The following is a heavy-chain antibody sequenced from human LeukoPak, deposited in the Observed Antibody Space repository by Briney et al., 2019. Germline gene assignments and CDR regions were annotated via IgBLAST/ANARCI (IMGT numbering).Heavy chain of an antibody. CDR3: ARDKAGRGYFDY. J-gene: IGHJ4*02. V-gene: IGHV3-30*04. CDR1: GFTFSSYA. Sequence: PGGSLRLSCAASGFTFSSYAMHWVRQAPGKGLEWVAVISYDGSNKYYADSVKGRFTISRDNSKNTLYLQMNSLRAEDTAVYYCARDKAGRGYFDYWGQGTLVTVSS. CDR2: ISYDGSNK.